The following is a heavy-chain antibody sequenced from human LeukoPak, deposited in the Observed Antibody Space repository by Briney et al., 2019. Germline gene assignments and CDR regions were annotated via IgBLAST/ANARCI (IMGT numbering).Heavy chain of an antibody. D-gene: IGHD2-15*01. V-gene: IGHV4-39*01. CDR1: GGSISSSSYF. CDR2: FYYSGST. Sequence: PSETLSLTCTVSGGSISSSSYFWGWIRQPPGKGLEWIGSFYYSGSTYYNPSLKSRVTISIDTSKNQFSLKLSSVTAADTAVYYCARVAKADWFDPWGQGTLVTVSS. J-gene: IGHJ5*02. CDR3: ARVAKADWFDP.